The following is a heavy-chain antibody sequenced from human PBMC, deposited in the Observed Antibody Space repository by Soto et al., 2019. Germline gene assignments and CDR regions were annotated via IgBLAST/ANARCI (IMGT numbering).Heavy chain of an antibody. V-gene: IGHV3-33*01. J-gene: IGHJ6*02. CDR1: GFTFSSYG. CDR2: IWYDGSNK. D-gene: IGHD2-15*01. CDR3: ARDSAVAATPYGMDV. Sequence: GGSLRLSCAASGFTFSSYGMHWVRQAPGKGLEWVAVIWYDGSNKYYADSVKGRFTISRDNSKNTLYLQMNSLRAEDTAVYYCARDSAVAATPYGMDVWGQGTTVNVSS.